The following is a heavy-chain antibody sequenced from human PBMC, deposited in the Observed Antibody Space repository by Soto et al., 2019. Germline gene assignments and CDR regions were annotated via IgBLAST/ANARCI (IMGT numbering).Heavy chain of an antibody. D-gene: IGHD2-2*01. J-gene: IGHJ5*02. CDR2: IYYSGST. Sequence: QVQLQESGPGLVKPSETLSLTCTVSGGSISSYYWSWIRQPPGKGLEWIGYIYYSGSTNYNPSLTSRVTTAVDTSQNHSSLTLSPAPDADTAVYYCARDLRRYCSSPSCRLNWFDPGGQGTLVTVSS. CDR1: GGSISSYY. CDR3: ARDLRRYCSSPSCRLNWFDP. V-gene: IGHV4-59*01.